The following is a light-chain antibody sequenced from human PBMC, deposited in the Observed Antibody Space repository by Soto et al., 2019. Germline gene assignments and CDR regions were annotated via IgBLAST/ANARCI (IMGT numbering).Light chain of an antibody. J-gene: IGKJ1*01. V-gene: IGKV3-20*01. CDR2: GAS. CDR1: ESISNNF. Sequence: IVLTQSPGTLSLSPGESAALSCRASESISNNFLAWYQRKPGQAPRLLIYGASYRATDIPYRFSGSGSGTDFTLTITRLEPDDFAVYYCHQYGGSPPTFGQGTKVEVK. CDR3: HQYGGSPPT.